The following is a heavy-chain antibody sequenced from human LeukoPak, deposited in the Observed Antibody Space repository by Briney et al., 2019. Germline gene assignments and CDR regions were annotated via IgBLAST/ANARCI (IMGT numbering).Heavy chain of an antibody. D-gene: IGHD3-9*01. V-gene: IGHV3-66*01. CDR2: IYIDGST. CDR3: ARFSDWLFTYFDY. Sequence: GGSLRLSCAASGFTVSSNHMTWVRQAPGKGLEWVSVIYIDGSTYYADSVKGRFTISRDNSKNTLYLQMNSLRAEDTAVYYCARFSDWLFTYFDYWGQGTLVTVSS. CDR1: GFTVSSNH. J-gene: IGHJ4*02.